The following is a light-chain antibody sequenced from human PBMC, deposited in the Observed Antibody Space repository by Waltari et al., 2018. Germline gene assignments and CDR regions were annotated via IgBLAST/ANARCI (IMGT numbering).Light chain of an antibody. J-gene: IGKJ2*01. V-gene: IGKV3-11*01. CDR1: QSITKY. Sequence: EIVLTQSPATLSLSPGERATLSCRASQSITKYLAWYQQKAGQAPRLLIYDASNRATGNPASSSGNGSGTDFTLTINSLESEDFAVYYCQQRSNCPPRYTFGQGTKLEI. CDR3: QQRSNCPPRYT. CDR2: DAS.